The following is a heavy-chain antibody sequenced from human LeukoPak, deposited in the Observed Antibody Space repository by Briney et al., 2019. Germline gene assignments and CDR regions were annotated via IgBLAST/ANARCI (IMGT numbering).Heavy chain of an antibody. CDR2: ISYDGSNK. CDR3: ARVKVVVPAAITRNYYYYYMDV. D-gene: IGHD2-2*02. Sequence: GGSLRLSCAASGFTFSSYAMHWVRQAPGKGLEWVAVISYDGSNKYYADSVKGRFTISRDNSKNTLYLQMNSLRAEDTAVYYCARVKVVVPAAITRNYYYYYMDVWGKGTTVTVSS. J-gene: IGHJ6*03. CDR1: GFTFSSYA. V-gene: IGHV3-30-3*01.